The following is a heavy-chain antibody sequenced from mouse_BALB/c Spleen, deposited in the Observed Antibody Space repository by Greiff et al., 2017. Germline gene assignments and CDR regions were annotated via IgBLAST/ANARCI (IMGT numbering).Heavy chain of an antibody. Sequence: EVQVVESGGGLVKPGGSLKLSCAASGFTFSSYTMSWVRQTPEKRLEWVATISSGGSYTYYPDSVKGRFTISRDNAKNTLYLQMSSLKSEDTAMYYCARQITTVVARYFDVWGAGTTVTVSS. CDR2: ISSGGSYT. D-gene: IGHD1-1*01. V-gene: IGHV5-9-3*01. J-gene: IGHJ1*01. CDR3: ARQITTVVARYFDV. CDR1: GFTFSSYT.